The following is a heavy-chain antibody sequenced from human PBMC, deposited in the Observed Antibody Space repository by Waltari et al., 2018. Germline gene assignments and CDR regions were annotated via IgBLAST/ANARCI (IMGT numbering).Heavy chain of an antibody. CDR2: VSYMGTT. CDR1: GVSITSNRHY. J-gene: IGHJ3*01. D-gene: IGHD5-12*01. V-gene: IGHV4-39*01. CDR3: ATYIGASVETAAFDV. Sequence: QLQLQESGPRLVRPSETLSLICRVSGVSITSNRHYWAWIRQSPGQGLEWIGTVSYMGTTYSSPSLKSRVSVSRDTSKNQVSLILGSVTAADMAVYYCATYIGASVETAAFDVWGQGTMVTVSS.